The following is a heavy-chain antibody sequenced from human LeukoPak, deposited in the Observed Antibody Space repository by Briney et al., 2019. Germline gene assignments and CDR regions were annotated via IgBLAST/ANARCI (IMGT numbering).Heavy chain of an antibody. Sequence: GGSLRLSCAASGFTFSSYSMNWVRQAPGEGLEWVSYISSLSGSIYYADSVKGRFTISRDNAKNSLYLQMNSLRAEDTAVYYCARGSMIVEYYFDYWGQGTLVTVSS. CDR2: ISSLSGSI. V-gene: IGHV3-48*01. D-gene: IGHD3-22*01. CDR3: ARGSMIVEYYFDY. CDR1: GFTFSSYS. J-gene: IGHJ4*02.